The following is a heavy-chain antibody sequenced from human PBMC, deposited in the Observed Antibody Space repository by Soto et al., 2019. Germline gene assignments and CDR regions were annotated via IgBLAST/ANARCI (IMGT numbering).Heavy chain of an antibody. J-gene: IGHJ4*02. D-gene: IGHD1-20*01. V-gene: IGHV3-23*01. CDR3: TKDRHNWNQGFFDS. Sequence: AGGSLRLSCAASGFAFSNYAMTWVRQAPGKGLEWVSAISPTSDITFYADSVKGRFTISRDNSRNTLYLQIDNLRAEDTAVYSCTKDRHNWNQGFFDSWGQGTLVTVSS. CDR2: ISPTSDIT. CDR1: GFAFSNYA.